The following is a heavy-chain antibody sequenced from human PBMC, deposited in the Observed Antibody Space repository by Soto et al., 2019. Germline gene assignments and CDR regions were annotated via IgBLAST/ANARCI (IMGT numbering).Heavy chain of an antibody. J-gene: IGHJ4*02. CDR1: GYTFTTYT. D-gene: IGHD4-17*01. CDR2: INGGNGNT. CDR3: ARRLNDYGDYKFDL. Sequence: GASVKVSCKASGYTFTTYTIHWVRQAPGQRLEWMGWINGGNGNTYYSEHFQGRVTLTRDTSAGTVYMQLSSLKASDTAMYYCARRLNDYGDYKFDLWGQGTLVTVSS. V-gene: IGHV1-3*01.